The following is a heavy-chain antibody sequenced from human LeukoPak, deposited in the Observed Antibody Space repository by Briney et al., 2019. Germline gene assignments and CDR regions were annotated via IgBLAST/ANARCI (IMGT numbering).Heavy chain of an antibody. CDR1: GFTFSDYY. CDR3: ARDLDGDGIDY. CDR2: IKQDGSEK. J-gene: IGHJ4*02. D-gene: IGHD4-17*01. V-gene: IGHV3-7*01. Sequence: PGGSLRLSCAASGFTFSDYYMSWIRQAPGKGLEWVANIKQDGSEKYYVDSVKGRFTISRDNAKNSLYLQMNSLRAEDTAVYYCARDLDGDGIDYWGQGTLVTVSS.